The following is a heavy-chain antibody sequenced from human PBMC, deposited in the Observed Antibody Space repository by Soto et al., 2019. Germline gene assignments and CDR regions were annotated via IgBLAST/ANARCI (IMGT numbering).Heavy chain of an antibody. CDR3: ASLIYYGDYWFDP. J-gene: IGHJ5*02. CDR2: ISYDGSNK. CDR1: GFTFSSYG. D-gene: IGHD4-17*01. Sequence: QVQLVESGGGVVQPGRSLRLSCAASGFTFSSYGMHWVRQAPGKGLEWVAGISYDGSNKYYADSVKGRFTISRDNSKNTLYLQMISLRAEDTAVYYCASLIYYGDYWFDPWGQGTLVTVSS. V-gene: IGHV3-30*03.